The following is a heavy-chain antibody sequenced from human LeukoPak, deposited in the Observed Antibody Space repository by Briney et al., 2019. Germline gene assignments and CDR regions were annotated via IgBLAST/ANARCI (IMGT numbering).Heavy chain of an antibody. D-gene: IGHD2-8*01. J-gene: IGHJ3*02. V-gene: IGHV4-59*08. CDR2: IYYSGST. CDR3: ARRVYGGAFDI. CDR1: GGSISSYY. Sequence: SETLSLTCPVSGGSISSYYWSWIRQPPGKGREWIGYIYYSGSTNYNPSLKSRVTISVDTSKNQFSLKLSSVTAADTAVYYCARRVYGGAFDIWGQGTMVTVSS.